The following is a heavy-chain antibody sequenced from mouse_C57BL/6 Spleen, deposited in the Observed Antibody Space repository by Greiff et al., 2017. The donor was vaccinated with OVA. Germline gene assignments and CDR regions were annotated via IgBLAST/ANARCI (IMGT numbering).Heavy chain of an antibody. Sequence: QVQLKESGAELARPGASVKLSCKASGYTFTSYGISWVKQRTGQGLEWIGEIYPRSGNTYYNEKFKGKATLTADKSSSTAYMELRSLTSEDSAVYFCASAYSNYAMDYWGQGTSVTVSS. D-gene: IGHD2-5*01. CDR2: IYPRSGNT. J-gene: IGHJ4*01. V-gene: IGHV1-81*01. CDR3: ASAYSNYAMDY. CDR1: GYTFTSYG.